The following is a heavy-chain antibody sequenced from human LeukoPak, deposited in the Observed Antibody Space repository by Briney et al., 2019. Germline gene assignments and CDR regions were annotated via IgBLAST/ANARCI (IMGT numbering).Heavy chain of an antibody. CDR3: ARARAVASFDY. Sequence: GGSLRLSCAASGLTFSSYAMSWVRQAPGKGLEWVSAISGSSGSTYYADSVKGRFTISRDNAKNSLYLQMNSLRAEDTAIYYCARARAVASFDYWGQGTLVAVSS. CDR1: GLTFSSYA. J-gene: IGHJ4*02. D-gene: IGHD6-19*01. CDR2: ISGSSGST. V-gene: IGHV3-23*01.